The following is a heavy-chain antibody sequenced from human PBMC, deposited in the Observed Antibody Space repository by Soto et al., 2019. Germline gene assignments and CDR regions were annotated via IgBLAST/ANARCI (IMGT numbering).Heavy chain of an antibody. J-gene: IGHJ4*02. Sequence: QVQRVESGGAGVQLGLPLDLSCAASGFPFSRYALHWVRQVPGKGLEWLALISYDASNKYYPDSVKGLFTISRENSKNTLYLQVNSLGAEDTAVYYCARGYSSSSAAFDYWGQGTLVTVSS. D-gene: IGHD6-13*01. CDR3: ARGYSSSSAAFDY. V-gene: IGHV3-30-3*01. CDR2: ISYDASNK. CDR1: GFPFSRYA.